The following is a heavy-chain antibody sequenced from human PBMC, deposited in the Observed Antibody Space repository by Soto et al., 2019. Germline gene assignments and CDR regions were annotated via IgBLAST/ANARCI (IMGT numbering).Heavy chain of an antibody. D-gene: IGHD3-16*01. V-gene: IGHV4-30-2*01. J-gene: IGHJ5*02. CDR2: IYHSGST. CDR1: GGSISSGGYS. Sequence: SETLSLTCAVSGGSISSGGYSWSWIRQPPGKGLEWIGYIYHSGSTYYNPSLKSRVIISVDTSKNQFSLKLTSVTAADTAVYYCARQETHVFAGALEWFHPWGQGTLVTVSS. CDR3: ARQETHVFAGALEWFHP.